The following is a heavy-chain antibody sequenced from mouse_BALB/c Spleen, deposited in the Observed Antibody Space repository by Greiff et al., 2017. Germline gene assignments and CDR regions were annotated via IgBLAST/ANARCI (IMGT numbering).Heavy chain of an antibody. CDR2: INPSNGRT. J-gene: IGHJ4*01. D-gene: IGHD2-1*01. CDR1: GYTFTSYW. Sequence: QVQLQQPGAELVKPGASVKLSCKASGYTFTSYWMHWVKQRPGQGLEWIGGINPSNGRTNYNEKFKSKATLTVDKSSSTAYMQLSSLTSEDSAVYYCAIYGNHAMDYWGQGTSVTVSS. V-gene: IGHV1S81*02. CDR3: AIYGNHAMDY.